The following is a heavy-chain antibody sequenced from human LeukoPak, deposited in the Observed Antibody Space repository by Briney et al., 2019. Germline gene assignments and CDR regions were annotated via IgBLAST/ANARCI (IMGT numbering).Heavy chain of an antibody. CDR3: ARGRLLWFGELSGGGYMDV. CDR2: INPNSGGT. CDR1: GYTFTDDY. J-gene: IGHJ6*03. V-gene: IGHV1-2*02. Sequence: ASVKVSCKASGYTFTDDYVHWVRQAPGQGLEWMGWINPNSGGTNYAQKFQGRVTMTRDTSISTAYMELSRLRSDDTAVYYCARGRLLWFGELSGGGYMDVWGKGTTVTVSS. D-gene: IGHD3-10*01.